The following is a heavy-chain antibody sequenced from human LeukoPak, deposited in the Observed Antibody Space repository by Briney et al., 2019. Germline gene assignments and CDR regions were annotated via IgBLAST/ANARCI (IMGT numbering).Heavy chain of an antibody. Sequence: PGGSLRLSCAASGFTFSSYWMSWVRQAPGKGLEWVANIKQDGSEKYYVDSVKGRFTISRDNAKNSLYLQMNSLRAEDTAVCYCAREGYCSGGSCYSVWNWFDPWGQGTLVTVSS. J-gene: IGHJ5*02. CDR2: IKQDGSEK. D-gene: IGHD2-15*01. CDR3: AREGYCSGGSCYSVWNWFDP. CDR1: GFTFSSYW. V-gene: IGHV3-7*01.